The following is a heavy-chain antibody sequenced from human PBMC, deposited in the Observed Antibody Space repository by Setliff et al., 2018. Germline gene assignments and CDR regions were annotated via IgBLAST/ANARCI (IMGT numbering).Heavy chain of an antibody. CDR2: INAGNGNT. V-gene: IGHV1-3*01. CDR1: GYTFTSYA. J-gene: IGHJ6*02. D-gene: IGHD3-22*01. CDR3: ARAPITMIYAGMDV. Sequence: ASVKVSCKASGYTFTSYAMHWVRQAPGQRLEWMGWINAGNGNTKYSQKFQGRVTITADESTSTAYMELSSLRSEDTAVYYCARAPITMIYAGMDVWGQGTTVTVSS.